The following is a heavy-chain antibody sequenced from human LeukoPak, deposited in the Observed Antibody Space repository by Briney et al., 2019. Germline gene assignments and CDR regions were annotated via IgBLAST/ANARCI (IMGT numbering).Heavy chain of an antibody. D-gene: IGHD1-1*01. Sequence: ASVKVSCKASGYTFTGYYMHWVRQAPGQGLEWMGWINPNSGGTNYAQKFQGRVTMTRDTSTSTVYMELSSLRSEDTAVYYCARDGGGRQEMADNLDYWGQGTLVTVSS. J-gene: IGHJ4*02. CDR2: INPNSGGT. CDR1: GYTFTGYY. CDR3: ARDGGGRQEMADNLDY. V-gene: IGHV1-2*02.